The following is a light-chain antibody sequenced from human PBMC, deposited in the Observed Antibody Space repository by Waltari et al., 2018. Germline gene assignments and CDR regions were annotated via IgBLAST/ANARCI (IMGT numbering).Light chain of an antibody. J-gene: IGKJ1*01. CDR3: QQTYSNFRT. CDR1: QRISSY. CDR2: AAS. V-gene: IGKV1-39*01. Sequence: DIQMTQSPSSLSASVGDSVTIACRASQRISSYLNWYPQKPGQAPKLLIYAASSLESGVPSRFSGSGFGTDFTLTINSLQPEDFAVYYCQQTYSNFRTFGQGTKVDVK.